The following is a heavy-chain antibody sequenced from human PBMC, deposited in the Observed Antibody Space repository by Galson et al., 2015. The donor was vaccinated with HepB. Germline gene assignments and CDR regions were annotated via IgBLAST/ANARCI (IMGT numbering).Heavy chain of an antibody. CDR2: ISSSSSYI. CDR1: GFTFSSCS. Sequence: SLRLSCAASGFTFSSCSMNWVRQAPGKGLEWVSSISSSSSYIYYADSVKGRFTISRDNAKNSLYLQMNSLRAEDTAVYYCARDLSQSLEWLFRGFDPWGQGTLVTVSS. V-gene: IGHV3-21*01. D-gene: IGHD3-3*01. CDR3: ARDLSQSLEWLFRGFDP. J-gene: IGHJ5*02.